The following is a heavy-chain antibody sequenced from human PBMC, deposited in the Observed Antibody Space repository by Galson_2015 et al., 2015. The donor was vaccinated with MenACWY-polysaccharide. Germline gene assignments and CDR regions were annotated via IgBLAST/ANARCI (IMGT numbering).Heavy chain of an antibody. CDR1: GGSMSRYY. CDR3: VAELYQVPFGWFAP. CDR2: MHTSGKD. D-gene: IGHD2-2*01. J-gene: IGHJ5*02. V-gene: IGHV4-4*09. Sequence: SLTCTVSGGSMSRYYWGWIRQPPGKGLEWIGFMHTSGKDNYNPSLKSRVTISVDTSTKQFSLKMNSVTAADTAVYYCVAELYQVPFGWFAPWGQGTLVPVSS.